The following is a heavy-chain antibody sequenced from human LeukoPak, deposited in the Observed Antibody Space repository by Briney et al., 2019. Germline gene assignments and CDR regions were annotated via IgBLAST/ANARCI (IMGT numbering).Heavy chain of an antibody. CDR2: INHSGST. J-gene: IGHJ4*02. Sequence: SETLSLTCTVSGGSISSSSYYWGWIRQPPGKGLEWIGEINHSGSTNYNPSLKSRVTISVDTSKNQFSLKLSSVTAADTAVYYCARVKYSSGWYERGIDYWGQGTLVTVSS. D-gene: IGHD6-19*01. V-gene: IGHV4-39*07. CDR1: GGSISSSSYY. CDR3: ARVKYSSGWYERGIDY.